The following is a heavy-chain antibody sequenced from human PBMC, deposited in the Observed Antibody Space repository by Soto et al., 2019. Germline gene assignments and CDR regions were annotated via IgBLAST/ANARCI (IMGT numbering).Heavy chain of an antibody. CDR1: GYTFTSYD. CDR3: ARGVHIVVVTNYSYYGMDV. D-gene: IGHD2-21*02. J-gene: IGHJ6*04. V-gene: IGHV1-8*01. CDR2: MNPNSGNT. Sequence: ASVKVSCKASGYTFTSYDINWVRQATGQGLEWMGWMNPNSGNTGYAQKFQGRVTMTRNTSISTAYMELSSLRSEDTAVYYCARGVHIVVVTNYSYYGMDVRRDGTTGTGSP.